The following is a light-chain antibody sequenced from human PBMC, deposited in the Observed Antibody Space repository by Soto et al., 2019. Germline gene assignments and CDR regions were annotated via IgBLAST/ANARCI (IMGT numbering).Light chain of an antibody. CDR2: GES. Sequence: DIQMTQSPSSLSASVGDRVTITCRASQGVSNYLAWYQQKPGKVPKLLIYGESTLQSGVPTRFSGRGSGTDFTLTSSSLQPEDVATYYCQQYNSAPWTFGQGTKVEIK. CDR1: QGVSNY. J-gene: IGKJ1*01. CDR3: QQYNSAPWT. V-gene: IGKV1-27*01.